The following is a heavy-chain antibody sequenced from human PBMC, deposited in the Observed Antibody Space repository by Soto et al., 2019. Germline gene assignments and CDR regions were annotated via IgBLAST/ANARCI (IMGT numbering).Heavy chain of an antibody. D-gene: IGHD3-9*01. CDR1: GGSISSGGYY. CDR3: AGVLYDILTGYRYFDY. CDR2: MYYSGST. Sequence: SETLSLTCTVSGGSISSGGYYWSWIRQHPGKGLEWIGYMYYSGSTYYNPALKSRVTISVDTSKTQFSLKLRSVTAADTAVYYCAGVLYDILTGYRYFDYWGQGTLVTV. V-gene: IGHV4-31*03. J-gene: IGHJ4*02.